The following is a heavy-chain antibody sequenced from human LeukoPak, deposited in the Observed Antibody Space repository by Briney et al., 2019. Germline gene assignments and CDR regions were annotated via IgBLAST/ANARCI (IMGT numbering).Heavy chain of an antibody. D-gene: IGHD6-13*01. Sequence: GGSLRLSCAASEFIFSGYWMNWVRQAPGKGLEGVANIKQDGSEKQYVDSVRGRFTISRDNAKNSLYLQMNSLRVEVTAVYYCARDGFVGAADYWGQGTLVTVSS. CDR1: EFIFSGYW. CDR2: IKQDGSEK. CDR3: ARDGFVGAADY. J-gene: IGHJ4*02. V-gene: IGHV3-7*01.